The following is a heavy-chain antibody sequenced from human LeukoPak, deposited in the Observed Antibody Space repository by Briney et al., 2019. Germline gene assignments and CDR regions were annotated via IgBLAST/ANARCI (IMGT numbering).Heavy chain of an antibody. V-gene: IGHV3-23*01. CDR2: VGGRGTNT. D-gene: IGHD4-23*01. CDR3: AKSLVRWAFDY. Sequence: GGSLRLSCAGSGFTFSDYAMIWVRQVPGKGLEWVSAVGGRGTNTFYADSVKGRFTISRDNSRNTLYLQMNSLRAEDTALYYCAKSLVRWAFDYWGQGILVTVSS. CDR1: GFTFSDYA. J-gene: IGHJ4*02.